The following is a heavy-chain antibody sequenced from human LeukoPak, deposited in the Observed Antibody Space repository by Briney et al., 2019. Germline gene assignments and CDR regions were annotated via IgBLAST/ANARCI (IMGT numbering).Heavy chain of an antibody. V-gene: IGHV4-34*01. D-gene: IGHD3-22*01. CDR3: ATLGEYYDSSGYYYN. CDR1: GGSFSGFY. Sequence: SETLSLTCAVYGGSFSGFYWSWIRQPPGKGLEWIGEINHSGSTYYNPSLKSRVTISEDTFKNQLSLKLTSVTAADTAVYYCATLGEYYDSSGYYYNWGQGTLVTVSS. J-gene: IGHJ1*01. CDR2: INHSGST.